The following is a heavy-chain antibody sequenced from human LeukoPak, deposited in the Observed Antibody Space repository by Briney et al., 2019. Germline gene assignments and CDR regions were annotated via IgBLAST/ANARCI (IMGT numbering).Heavy chain of an antibody. CDR3: ASMVVADWFDP. V-gene: IGHV4-39*01. D-gene: IGHD2-15*01. CDR1: GDSMSSGSYY. J-gene: IGHJ5*02. CDR2: TYYSGTT. Sequence: PSETLPLTCTVSGDSMSSGSYYWGWIRQPPGKGLEWIGSTYYSGTTYYNPSLKSRVTISVDTSKNQFSLKLSSVTAADTAMYYCASMVVADWFDPWGQGTLVSVSS.